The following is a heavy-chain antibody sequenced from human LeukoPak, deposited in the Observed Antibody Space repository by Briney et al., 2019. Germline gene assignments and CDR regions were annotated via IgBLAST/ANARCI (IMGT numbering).Heavy chain of an antibody. Sequence: GGSLRLSCAASGFTFSSYTMNWVRQAPGKGLEWVSSIRSSGSYIYHADSVKGRFTISRDTAENSLYLQMNSLRVEERAVYYCARDVQIDYWGQGTLVTVSS. CDR2: IRSSGSYI. D-gene: IGHD1-1*01. CDR3: ARDVQIDY. J-gene: IGHJ4*02. V-gene: IGHV3-21*01. CDR1: GFTFSSYT.